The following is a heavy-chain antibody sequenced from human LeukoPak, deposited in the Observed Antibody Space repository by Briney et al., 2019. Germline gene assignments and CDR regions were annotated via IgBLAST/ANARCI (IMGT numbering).Heavy chain of an antibody. V-gene: IGHV6-1*01. J-gene: IGHJ4*02. Sequence: SQTLSLTCAISGDSVSSNSAAWNWIRQSPSRGLEWLGRTYYRSKWYNDYAVSVKSRITINPDTSKHQFSLHLNSVPPEDTAVYYCSREFTLGYCSGGSCIAFDYWGQGTLGTVSS. CDR2: TYYRSKWYN. CDR3: SREFTLGYCSGGSCIAFDY. D-gene: IGHD2-15*01. CDR1: GDSVSSNSAA.